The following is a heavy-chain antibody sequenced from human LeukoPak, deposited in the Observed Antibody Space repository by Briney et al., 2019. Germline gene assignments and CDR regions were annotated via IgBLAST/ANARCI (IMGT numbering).Heavy chain of an antibody. CDR2: IYHSGST. Sequence: PSETLSLTCTVSGYSISSGYYWGWIRQPPGKGLEWIGSIYHSGSTNYNPSLKSRVTMSVDTSKNQFSLKLSSVTAADTAVYYCARDQGYTVKNWFDPWGQGTLVTVSS. J-gene: IGHJ5*02. D-gene: IGHD4-17*01. CDR1: GYSISSGYY. V-gene: IGHV4-38-2*02. CDR3: ARDQGYTVKNWFDP.